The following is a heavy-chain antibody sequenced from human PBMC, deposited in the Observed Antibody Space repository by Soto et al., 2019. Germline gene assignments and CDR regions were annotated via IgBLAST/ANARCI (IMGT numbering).Heavy chain of an antibody. CDR1: GGSFRGYY. CDR3: ARGRAFMSRNAFDM. J-gene: IGHJ3*02. V-gene: IGHV4-34*01. Sequence: QVHLQEWGVGLLKPSETLSLTCAVYGGSFRGYYWTWIRQSPGKGLEWLGEINHSGSTNSNPSLEGRVTMSVYTSKNQFSLNLTSMTVADTAVYYCARGRAFMSRNAFDMWGQGTRVIVS. CDR2: INHSGST. D-gene: IGHD1-26*01.